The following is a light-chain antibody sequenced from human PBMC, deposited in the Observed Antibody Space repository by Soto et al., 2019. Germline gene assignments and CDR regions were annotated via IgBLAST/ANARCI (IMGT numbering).Light chain of an antibody. Sequence: EIVLTQSPGTLSLSPGERATLSCRASQSVSSSYLAWYQQKPGQAPRLLIYGASSRATGIPDRFSGSGSGTDFTLTISRLEPEEFALYYCQQYVRAFWSTFGHGIKADIK. J-gene: IGKJ1*01. CDR2: GAS. CDR3: QQYVRAFWST. CDR1: QSVSSSY. V-gene: IGKV3-20*01.